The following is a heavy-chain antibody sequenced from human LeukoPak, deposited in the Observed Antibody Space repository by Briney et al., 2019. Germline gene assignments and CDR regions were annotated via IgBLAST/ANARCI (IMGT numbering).Heavy chain of an antibody. CDR2: ISGSGGST. Sequence: PGGSLRLSCAASGFTFSSYAMSWVRQAPGKGLEWVSAISGSGGSTTYADSVKGRFTISRDNAKNTLYLQMNSLRAEDTAVYYCLNSGRYYYYYGMDVWGQGTTVTVSS. V-gene: IGHV3-23*01. D-gene: IGHD6-19*01. CDR3: LNSGRYYYYYGMDV. CDR1: GFTFSSYA. J-gene: IGHJ6*02.